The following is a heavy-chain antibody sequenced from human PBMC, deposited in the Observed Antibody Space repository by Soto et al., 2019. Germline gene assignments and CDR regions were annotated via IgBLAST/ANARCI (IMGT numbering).Heavy chain of an antibody. CDR3: ARVGCSGGSCYDVDY. CDR1: GYTFTSYY. CDR2: INPSGGST. J-gene: IGHJ4*02. Sequence: GASVKVSCKASGYTFTSYYMHWVRQAPGQGLEWMGIINPSGGSTTYAQKFQGRVTMTRDTSTSTVYMELSSLRSEDTAVYYCARVGCSGGSCYDVDYWGQGTLVTVSS. V-gene: IGHV1-46*01. D-gene: IGHD2-15*01.